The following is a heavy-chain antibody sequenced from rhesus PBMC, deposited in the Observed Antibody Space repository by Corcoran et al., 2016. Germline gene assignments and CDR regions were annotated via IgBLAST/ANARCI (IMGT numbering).Heavy chain of an antibody. CDR2: IYVSSRST. Sequence: QVQLQESGPGVVKPSETLSLTCAVSGGSISSGYDWSWIRQPPGKGLEGIGYIYVSSRSTNYNPFLKNRVTISKDASKNLFSLQLSSVTAANTAVYCCASAIVGVIDYWGQGVLVTVSS. CDR3: ASAIVGVIDY. J-gene: IGHJ4*01. D-gene: IGHD2-27*01. CDR1: GGSISSGYD. V-gene: IGHV4-76*01.